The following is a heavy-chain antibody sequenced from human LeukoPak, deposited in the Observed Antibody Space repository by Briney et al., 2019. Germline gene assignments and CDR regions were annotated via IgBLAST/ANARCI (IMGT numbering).Heavy chain of an antibody. CDR3: AAEPYSSSWYAFPFI. CDR1: GFTFTSSA. Sequence: SVKVSCKASGFTFTSSAMQWVRQARRQRLEWIGWIVVGSGNTNYAQKFQERVTITRDMSTSTAYMELSSLRSEDTAVYYCAAEPYSSSWYAFPFIWGQGTLVTVSS. V-gene: IGHV1-58*02. D-gene: IGHD6-13*01. J-gene: IGHJ4*02. CDR2: IVVGSGNT.